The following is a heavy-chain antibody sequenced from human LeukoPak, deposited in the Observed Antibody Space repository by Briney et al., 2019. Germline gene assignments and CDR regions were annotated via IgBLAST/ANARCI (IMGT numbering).Heavy chain of an antibody. J-gene: IGHJ5*02. Sequence: PGGSLRLSCAASGFTFSSYAMSWVRQAPAKGLEWVSTISGSGGSTYYADSVKGRFTISRDNSRNTLSVQMNSLRADDTAVYFCARDRGFCSGGSCYNSLDPWGQGTLVTVSS. D-gene: IGHD2-15*01. CDR2: ISGSGGST. CDR3: ARDRGFCSGGSCYNSLDP. V-gene: IGHV3-23*01. CDR1: GFTFSSYA.